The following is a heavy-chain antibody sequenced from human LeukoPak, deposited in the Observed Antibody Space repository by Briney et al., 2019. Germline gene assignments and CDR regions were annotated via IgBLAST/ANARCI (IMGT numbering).Heavy chain of an antibody. Sequence: SGPTLVNPTQTLTLTCTFSGCSLSTSGVGVGWIGQSPGKALEWLALIYWDDDKRYSPSLKSRLTITKDTSKNQVVLTMTNMDRVDTATYYCAHSLTEAVGDPYFDYWGQGTLVTVSS. CDR3: AHSLTEAVGDPYFDY. CDR1: GCSLSTSGVG. J-gene: IGHJ4*02. D-gene: IGHD4-17*01. V-gene: IGHV2-5*02. CDR2: IYWDDDK.